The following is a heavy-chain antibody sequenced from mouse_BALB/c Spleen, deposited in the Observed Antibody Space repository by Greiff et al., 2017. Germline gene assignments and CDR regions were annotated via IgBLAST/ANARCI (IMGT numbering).Heavy chain of an antibody. V-gene: IGHV1S132*01. CDR2: IFPGTGTT. J-gene: IGHJ2*01. Sequence: QVQLQQSGAELVKPGASVKLSCKTSGYTFTSYWIQWVKQRPGQGLGWIGEIFPGTGTTYYNEKFKGKATLTIDTSSSTAYMQLSSLTSEDSAVYFCARSNYGSSPFDYWGQGTTLTVSS. CDR1: GYTFTSYW. D-gene: IGHD1-1*01. CDR3: ARSNYGSSPFDY.